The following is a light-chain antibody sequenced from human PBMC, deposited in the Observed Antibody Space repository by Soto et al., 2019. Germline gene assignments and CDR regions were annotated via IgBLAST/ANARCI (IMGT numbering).Light chain of an antibody. CDR2: DAS. V-gene: IGKV1-13*02. CDR3: QQFHTYPVT. CDR1: QGISGA. J-gene: IGKJ5*01. Sequence: AIQLTQSPSSLSASVGDRVTITCRASQGISGALAWYQQKPGRAPTLLIYDASSLESGVPSRFSGSESGTDFTLTISSLQAEDFATYYCQQFHTYPVTVGQGTRLEIK.